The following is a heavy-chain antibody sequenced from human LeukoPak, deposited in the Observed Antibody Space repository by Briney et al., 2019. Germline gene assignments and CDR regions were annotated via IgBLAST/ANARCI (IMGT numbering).Heavy chain of an antibody. CDR1: GYTFTSYG. CDR3: ARDYYGSGSYYIPFDY. V-gene: IGHV1-18*01. D-gene: IGHD3-10*01. Sequence: ASVKVSCKASGYTFTSYGISWVRQAPGQGLEWMGWISAYNGKTNYAQKLQGRVTMTTDTSTSTAYMELRSLRSDDTAVYYCARDYYGSGSYYIPFDYWGQGTLVTVYS. J-gene: IGHJ4*02. CDR2: ISAYNGKT.